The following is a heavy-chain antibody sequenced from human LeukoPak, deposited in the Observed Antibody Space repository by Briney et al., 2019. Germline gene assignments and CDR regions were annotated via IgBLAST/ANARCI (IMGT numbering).Heavy chain of an antibody. V-gene: IGHV3-66*01. CDR2: VLTDGTT. CDR3: AKDHFPYAKYYDSSGSFDY. CDR1: GFTLSSIY. J-gene: IGHJ4*02. Sequence: PGESLSLSCAVSGFTLSSIYMNWVRPAPGEGLGWVSTVLTDGTTYYADSVKGRFTISRANSKNTLYLQMSSVRDEDTAVYYCAKDHFPYAKYYDSSGSFDYWGQGTLVTVSS. D-gene: IGHD3-22*01.